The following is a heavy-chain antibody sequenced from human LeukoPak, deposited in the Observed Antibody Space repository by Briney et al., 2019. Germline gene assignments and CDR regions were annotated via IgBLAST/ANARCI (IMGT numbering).Heavy chain of an antibody. CDR3: ARGVPSDYDILTGSYYFDY. J-gene: IGHJ4*02. D-gene: IGHD3-9*01. CDR2: IIPILGIA. V-gene: IGHV1-69*02. CDR1: GGTFSSYT. Sequence: SVKVSCKASGGTFSSYTISWVRQAPGQGLEWMGRIIPILGIANYAQKFQGRATITADKSTSTAYMELSSLRSEDTAVYYCARGVPSDYDILTGSYYFDYWGQGTLVTVSS.